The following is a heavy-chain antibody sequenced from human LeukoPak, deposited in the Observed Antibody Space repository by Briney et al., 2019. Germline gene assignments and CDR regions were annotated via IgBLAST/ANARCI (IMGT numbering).Heavy chain of an antibody. CDR3: AHSYNSGWIPFDY. CDR2: IFSNDEK. Sequence: ESGPTLVNPTETLTLTCTVSGFSLSNARMGVSWIRQPPGKALEWLAHIFSNDEKSYSTSLKSRLTISKDTSKSQVVLTMTNMDPVDTATYYCAHSYNSGWIPFDYWGQGTLVTVSS. J-gene: IGHJ4*02. CDR1: GFSLSNARMG. D-gene: IGHD6-19*01. V-gene: IGHV2-26*01.